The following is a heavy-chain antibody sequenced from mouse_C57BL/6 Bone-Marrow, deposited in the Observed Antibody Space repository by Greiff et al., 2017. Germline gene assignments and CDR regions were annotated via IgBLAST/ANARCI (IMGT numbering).Heavy chain of an antibody. J-gene: IGHJ2*01. V-gene: IGHV1-69*01. CDR3: SRSLYYGSSYNY. Sequence: QVQLQQPGAELVMPGASVKLSCKASGYTFTSYWMHWVKQRPGQGLEWIGEIDPSDSYTNYNQKFKGKSTLTVDKSSSTAYKQLSSLTSEDSAVYYFSRSLYYGSSYNYWGQGTTLTVSS. CDR2: IDPSDSYT. D-gene: IGHD1-1*01. CDR1: GYTFTSYW.